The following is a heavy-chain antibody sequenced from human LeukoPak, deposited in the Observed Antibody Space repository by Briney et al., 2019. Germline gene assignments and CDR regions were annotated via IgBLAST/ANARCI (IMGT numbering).Heavy chain of an antibody. CDR2: IKQDGSEK. CDR3: ARDLQGPPDY. CDR1: GFTFSSYA. V-gene: IGHV3-7*01. J-gene: IGHJ4*02. Sequence: PGGSLRLSCAASGFTFSSYAMHWVRQAPGKGLEWVANIKQDGSEKYYVDSVKGRFTISRDNAKNSLYLQMNSLRAEDTAVYYCARDLQGPPDYWGQGTLVTVSS.